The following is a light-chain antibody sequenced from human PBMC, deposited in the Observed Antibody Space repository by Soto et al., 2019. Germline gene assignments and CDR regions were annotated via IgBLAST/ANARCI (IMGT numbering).Light chain of an antibody. CDR3: QQHGQWPIT. CDR1: QSVNSN. Sequence: EIVMTQSPATLSVSPGERATLSCRASQSVNSNYLAWYQQKPGQAPRLLIYGISKRATDIPDRFSGSGSRTEFTRTISSLQPEDFATYYCQQHGQWPITFGQGTRLEIK. J-gene: IGKJ5*01. V-gene: IGKV3D-15*01. CDR2: GIS.